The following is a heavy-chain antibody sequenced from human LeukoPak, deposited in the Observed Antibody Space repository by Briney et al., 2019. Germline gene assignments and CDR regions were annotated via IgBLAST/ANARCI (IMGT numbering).Heavy chain of an antibody. CDR1: GYSFTSYW. D-gene: IGHD3-3*01. Sequence: PGESLKISCKGSGYSFTSYWIGWVRQMPGKGLESMVIIYPGDSDTRYSPSFQGQVTISADKSISTAYLQWSSLKASDTAMYYCARPIRPTIFGVVTHDAFDIWGQGTMVTVSS. J-gene: IGHJ3*02. V-gene: IGHV5-51*01. CDR3: ARPIRPTIFGVVTHDAFDI. CDR2: IYPGDSDT.